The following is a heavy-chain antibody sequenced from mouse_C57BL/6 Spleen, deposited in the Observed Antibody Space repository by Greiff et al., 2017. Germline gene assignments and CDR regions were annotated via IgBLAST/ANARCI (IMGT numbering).Heavy chain of an antibody. CDR2: IDPETGGT. CDR1: GYTFTDYE. D-gene: IGHD2-2*01. J-gene: IGHJ3*01. CDR3: TRREVYGYDEAWCAY. V-gene: IGHV1-15*01. Sequence: VQLQQSGAELVRPGASVTLSCKASGYTFTDYEMHWVKQTPVHGLEWIGAIDPETGGTAYNQKFKGKAILTADKSSSTAYMELRSLTSEDSAVYYCTRREVYGYDEAWCAYWGQGTLVTVSA.